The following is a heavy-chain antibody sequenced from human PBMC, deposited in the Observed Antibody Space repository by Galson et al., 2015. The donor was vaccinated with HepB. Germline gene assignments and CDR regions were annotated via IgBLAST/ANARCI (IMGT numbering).Heavy chain of an antibody. CDR2: ISYDGSNK. D-gene: IGHD2/OR15-2a*01. CDR1: GFTFSSYG. V-gene: IGHV3-30*18. Sequence: SLRLSCAASGFTFSSYGMHWVRQAPGKGLEWVAVISYDGSNKYYADSVKGRFTISRDNSKNTLYLQMNSLRAEDTAVYYCAKDLGRIHYYYGMDVWGQGTTVTVSS. CDR3: AKDLGRIHYYYGMDV. J-gene: IGHJ6*02.